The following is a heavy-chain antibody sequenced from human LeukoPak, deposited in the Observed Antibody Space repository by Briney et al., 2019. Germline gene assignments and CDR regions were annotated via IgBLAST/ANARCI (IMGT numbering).Heavy chain of an antibody. J-gene: IGHJ4*02. V-gene: IGHV3-23*01. CDR2: ISGSGGST. D-gene: IGHD3-9*01. Sequence: PGGSLRLSCAASGFTFSSYAMSWFRQAPGKGLEWVSAISGSGGSTYYADSVKGRFTISRDNSKNTLYLQMNSLRAEDTAVYYCAKAGRYFDWLYSTYYFDYWGQGTLVTVSS. CDR3: AKAGRYFDWLYSTYYFDY. CDR1: GFTFSSYA.